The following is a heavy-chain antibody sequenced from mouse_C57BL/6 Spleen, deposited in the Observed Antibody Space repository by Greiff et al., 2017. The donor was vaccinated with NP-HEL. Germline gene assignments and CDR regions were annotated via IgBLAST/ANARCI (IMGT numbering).Heavy chain of an antibody. CDR3: ARYDFSV. D-gene: IGHD2-4*01. CDR1: GYSFTGYY. V-gene: IGHV1-42*01. J-gene: IGHJ1*03. Sequence: VQLKESGPELVKPGASVKISCKASGYSFTGYYMNWVKQSPEKSLEWIGEINPSTGGTTYNQKFKAKATLTVDKSSSTAYMQLKSLTSEDSAVYYCARYDFSVWGTGTTVTVSS. CDR2: INPSTGGT.